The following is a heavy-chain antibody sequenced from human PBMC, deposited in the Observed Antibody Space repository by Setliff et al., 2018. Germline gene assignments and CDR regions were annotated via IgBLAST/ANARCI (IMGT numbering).Heavy chain of an antibody. CDR2: LIPMFGTP. J-gene: IGHJ6*03. CDR3: AREGVDTRSSTDYRYYMDV. D-gene: IGHD5-18*01. Sequence: SVKVSCKASGDSFSNYAISWVRQAPGQGLEWMGGLIPMFGTPGYAQKFQDRVTITTDESTSTAYMELNSLTSEDTAVYFCAREGVDTRSSTDYRYYMDVWGKGTTVTVS. V-gene: IGHV1-69*05. CDR1: GDSFSNYA.